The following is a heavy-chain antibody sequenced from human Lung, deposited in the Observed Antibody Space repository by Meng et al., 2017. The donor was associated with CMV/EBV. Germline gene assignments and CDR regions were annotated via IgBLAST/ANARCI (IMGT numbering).Heavy chain of an antibody. Sequence: SXTXSLXCAVYGGXFSGYYWSWIRQPPGKGLEWIGEINHSGSTNYNPSLKSRVTISVDTSKNQFSLKLSSVTAADTAVYYCARGQRYYYGSGRWDRAWYYYGMDVWXQGTXVTVSS. J-gene: IGHJ6*02. CDR3: ARGQRYYYGSGRWDRAWYYYGMDV. D-gene: IGHD3-10*01. CDR1: GGXFSGYY. CDR2: INHSGST. V-gene: IGHV4-34*01.